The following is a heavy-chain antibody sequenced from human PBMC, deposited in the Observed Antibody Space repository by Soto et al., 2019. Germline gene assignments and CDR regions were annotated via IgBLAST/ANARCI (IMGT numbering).Heavy chain of an antibody. CDR1: GFTFSSYA. Sequence: PGGSLRLSCAASGFTFSSYAMSWVRQAPGEGLEWVSAISVSGGSTYYADSVKGRFTISRDNSKNTLYLQMNSLRAEDTAVYYCAKDFGSLRYFDWLEILYYYGMDVWGQGTTVTVSS. CDR3: AKDFGSLRYFDWLEILYYYGMDV. J-gene: IGHJ6*02. CDR2: ISVSGGST. D-gene: IGHD3-9*01. V-gene: IGHV3-23*01.